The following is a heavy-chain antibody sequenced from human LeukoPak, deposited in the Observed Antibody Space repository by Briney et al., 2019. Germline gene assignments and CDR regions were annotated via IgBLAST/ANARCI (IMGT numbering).Heavy chain of an antibody. D-gene: IGHD1-26*01. Sequence: GGSLRLSCAASGFSFSRYWMSWVRHVPGKGLEWVSRINDDETSTTYAESVKGRFTISRDNAKNTLFLQMNSLRAEDTAVYYCATTGSGSYYDYWGQGTLVTVSS. V-gene: IGHV3-74*01. CDR2: INDDETST. CDR3: ATTGSGSYYDY. CDR1: GFSFSRYW. J-gene: IGHJ4*02.